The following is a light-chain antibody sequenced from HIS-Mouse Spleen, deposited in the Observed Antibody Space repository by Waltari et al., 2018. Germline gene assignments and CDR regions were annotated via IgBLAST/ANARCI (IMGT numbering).Light chain of an antibody. Sequence: YEPTQPSSVSVSPGLIARITCSGDVLAKHHARWFQQMPGQVPVRVIYKDSQRPSGIPGRFSGSSSGTTVTLTISGAQVEDEADYYCYSAADNNLGVFGGGTKLTVL. CDR2: KDS. CDR3: YSAADNNLGV. J-gene: IGLJ3*02. V-gene: IGLV3-27*01. CDR1: VLAKHH.